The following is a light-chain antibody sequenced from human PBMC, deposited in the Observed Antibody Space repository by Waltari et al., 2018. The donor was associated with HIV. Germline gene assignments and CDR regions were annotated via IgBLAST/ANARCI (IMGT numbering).Light chain of an antibody. Sequence: QSALTQPASVSGSPGQSITISCTGTTSDVGGYNYVSWYQHHPGKAPKLIIYEVSNRPSDISSRFSASKSVNTASLTISGLQAEDEADYYCNSYTSMSHLVFGGGTKLTV. J-gene: IGLJ3*02. CDR3: NSYTSMSHLV. CDR2: EVS. CDR1: TSDVGGYNY. V-gene: IGLV2-14*01.